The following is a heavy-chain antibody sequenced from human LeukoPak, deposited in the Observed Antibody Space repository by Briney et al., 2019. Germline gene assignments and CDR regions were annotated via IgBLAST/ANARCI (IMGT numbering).Heavy chain of an antibody. V-gene: IGHV3-30-3*01. D-gene: IGHD6-13*01. CDR2: ISYDGSNK. J-gene: IGHJ4*02. CDR3: ARVLELDAAAAEAKDY. Sequence: GRSLRLSCAASGFTFSSYAMHWVRQAPGKGLEWVAVISYDGSNKYYADSVKGRFTISRDNSKNTLYLQMNSLRAEDTAVYYCARVLELDAAAAEAKDYWGQGTLVTVSS. CDR1: GFTFSSYA.